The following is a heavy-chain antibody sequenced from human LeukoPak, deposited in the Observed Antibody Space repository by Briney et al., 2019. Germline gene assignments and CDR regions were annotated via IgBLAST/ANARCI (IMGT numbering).Heavy chain of an antibody. D-gene: IGHD6-13*01. CDR3: ATSPATGNIYFDL. V-gene: IGHV3-66*01. J-gene: IGHJ2*01. CDR2: LYNGGNT. Sequence: GGSLRLSCAASGLTVSSNYMGWVRQAPGKGLEWVSVLYNGGNTYYADSVKGRFTISRDNSKNTLYLQMNSLRAEDTAVYYCATSPATGNIYFDLWGRGTLVTVSS. CDR1: GLTVSSNY.